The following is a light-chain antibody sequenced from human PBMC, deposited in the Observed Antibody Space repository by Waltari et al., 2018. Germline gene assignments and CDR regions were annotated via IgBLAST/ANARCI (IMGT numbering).Light chain of an antibody. Sequence: DIVMTQSPDSLAVSLGERATINCKSSQSVLYSSNNKNYLAWYQQKPGQPPKVLIYWASTRESGVPYRFSGSGSGTDFTLTISSLQAEDVAVYYCQQYYTTLRTFGQGTKVEIK. CDR1: QSVLYSSNNKNY. CDR2: WAS. CDR3: QQYYTTLRT. V-gene: IGKV4-1*01. J-gene: IGKJ1*01.